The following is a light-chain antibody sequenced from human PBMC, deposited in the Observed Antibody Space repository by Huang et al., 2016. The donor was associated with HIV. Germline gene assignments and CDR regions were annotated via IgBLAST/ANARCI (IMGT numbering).Light chain of an antibody. CDR2: DTS. Sequence: EIVLTQSPGTLSLSPGERATLSCRASQSVTSNSLAWYQQKPGQAPRLLIYDTSSRATGIPDRFSGSGSGTDFTLTINRLDPEDFAVYYCQQYGGSRGTFGQGTKVEIK. V-gene: IGKV3-20*01. CDR1: QSVTSNS. J-gene: IGKJ1*01. CDR3: QQYGGSRGT.